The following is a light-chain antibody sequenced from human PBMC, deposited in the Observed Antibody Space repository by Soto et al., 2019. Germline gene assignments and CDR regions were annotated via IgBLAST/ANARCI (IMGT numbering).Light chain of an antibody. V-gene: IGLV2-14*01. CDR3: SSYTGISTYV. J-gene: IGLJ1*01. CDR1: SSDVGGYNF. CDR2: EVS. Sequence: QSALTQPASVSGSPGQSITISCTGSSSDVGGYNFVSWYQQHPGKAPKLLISEVSNRPSGVSNRFSGSKSGNTASLTISGLQAEDEADYYCSSYTGISTYVFGTGTKLTVL.